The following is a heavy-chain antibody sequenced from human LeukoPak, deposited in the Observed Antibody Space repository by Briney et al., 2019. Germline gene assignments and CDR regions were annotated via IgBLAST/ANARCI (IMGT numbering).Heavy chain of an antibody. Sequence: GASVTVSCKASGGTFSSYAISWVRQAPGQGLEWMGRIIPILGIANYAQKFQGRVTITADKSTSTAYMELSRLRSDDTAVYYCAREWISPRGDGSANDYWGQGTLVTVSS. CDR1: GGTFSSYA. D-gene: IGHD5-24*01. V-gene: IGHV1-69*10. CDR2: IIPILGIA. J-gene: IGHJ4*02. CDR3: AREWISPRGDGSANDY.